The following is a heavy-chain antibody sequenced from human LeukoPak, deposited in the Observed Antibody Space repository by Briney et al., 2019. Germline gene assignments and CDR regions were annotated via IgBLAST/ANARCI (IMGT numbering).Heavy chain of an antibody. CDR2: IYYTAGA. V-gene: IGHV4-31*03. CDR3: ARGRRELKYAPDY. J-gene: IGHJ4*02. D-gene: IGHD2-2*01. CDR1: GASMRSETHY. Sequence: SQTLSLTCNVSGASMRSETHYWSWLRQHPGKGPEWIAYIYYTAGAYYNPSLESRVSISLDASENQFSLKLSSVTAADSAVYYCARGRRELKYAPDYWGQGTLVTVSS.